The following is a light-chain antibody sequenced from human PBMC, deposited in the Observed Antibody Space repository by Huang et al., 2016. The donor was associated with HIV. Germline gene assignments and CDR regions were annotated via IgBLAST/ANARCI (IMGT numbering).Light chain of an antibody. CDR1: ESVRSTY. Sequence: EIVLTQSPGTLSLSPGEEATVSCRANESVRSTYLAWYRQSGGQAPRLLIYGASNRATGIPDRFSGSGSGTDFTLTISRLEPEDFAVYYCQQYGTSPWTFGQGTKVEIK. V-gene: IGKV3-20*01. CDR3: QQYGTSPWT. CDR2: GAS. J-gene: IGKJ1*01.